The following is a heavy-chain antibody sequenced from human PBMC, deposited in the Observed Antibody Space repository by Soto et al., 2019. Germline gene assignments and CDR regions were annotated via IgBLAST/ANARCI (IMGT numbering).Heavy chain of an antibody. CDR2: ISGSGRTI. CDR1: GLAFSGEV. Sequence: GDYLNISGASSGLAFSGEVMRWVRPEPGKGLEWVSSISGSGRTIYHADSMRGRFAISRDNSKNSLYLQLNDLRVDDTAVDYCAKVGTSYYYGMDGWGQGSKVTISS. V-gene: IGHV3-23*01. J-gene: IGHJ6*02. CDR3: AKVGTSYYYGMDG.